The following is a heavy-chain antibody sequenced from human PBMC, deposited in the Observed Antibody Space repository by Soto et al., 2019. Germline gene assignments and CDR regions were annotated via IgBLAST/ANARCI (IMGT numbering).Heavy chain of an antibody. CDR2: INAGNGKN. Sequence: ASVKVSCMASGYSFTGYCMHWVRQAPGQRLAWMGWINAGNGKNKYSPRFQGRVTLTRDTSASTAYMEVSRLRSDDTAVYYCARDRLLVATSDPFDYWGQGTLVTVSS. D-gene: IGHD5-12*01. J-gene: IGHJ4*02. V-gene: IGHV1-3*01. CDR1: GYSFTGYC. CDR3: ARDRLLVATSDPFDY.